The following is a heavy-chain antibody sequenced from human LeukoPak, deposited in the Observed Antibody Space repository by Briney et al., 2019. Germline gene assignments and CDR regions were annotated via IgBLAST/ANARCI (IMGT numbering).Heavy chain of an antibody. CDR3: ARGGDYGDLRYFDY. V-gene: IGHV4-59*01. CDR1: GGSINNYY. CDR2: IYYRGST. J-gene: IGHJ4*02. D-gene: IGHD4-17*01. Sequence: PSQTLSLTCTVSGGSINNYYWSWIRQPPGKGLEWIGYIYYRGSTNYNPSLKSRVTFSVDTSKNQFSLKLSSVTAADTAVYCCARGGDYGDLRYFDYWGQGTLVTVSS.